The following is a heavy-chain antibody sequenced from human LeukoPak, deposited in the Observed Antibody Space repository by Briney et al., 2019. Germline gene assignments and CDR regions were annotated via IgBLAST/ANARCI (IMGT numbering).Heavy chain of an antibody. D-gene: IGHD1-26*01. Sequence: LSGGSLRLSCAASGSTFSSYEMHWVRQAPGKGLEWVSYISSSGSTIYYADSVKGRFTISRDNAKNSLYLQMNSLRAEDTALYYCASQRWDLGYCFDYWGQGTLVTVSS. V-gene: IGHV3-48*03. J-gene: IGHJ4*02. CDR2: ISSSGSTI. CDR3: ASQRWDLGYCFDY. CDR1: GSTFSSYE.